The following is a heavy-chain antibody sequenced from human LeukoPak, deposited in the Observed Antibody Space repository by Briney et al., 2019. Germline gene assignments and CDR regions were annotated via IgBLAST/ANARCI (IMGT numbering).Heavy chain of an antibody. D-gene: IGHD1-14*01. Sequence: SETLSLTCTVSGGSISSYYWSWIRQPPGEGLEWIGYIYYSGSTNYNPSLKSRVTISVDTSKNQFSLKLSSVTAADTAVYYCARSADRVFDYWGQGTLVTVSS. V-gene: IGHV4-59*01. CDR3: ARSADRVFDY. J-gene: IGHJ4*02. CDR2: IYYSGST. CDR1: GGSISSYY.